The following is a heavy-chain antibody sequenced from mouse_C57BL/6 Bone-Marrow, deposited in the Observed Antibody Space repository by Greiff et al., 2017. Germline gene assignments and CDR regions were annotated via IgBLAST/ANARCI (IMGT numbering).Heavy chain of an antibody. J-gene: IGHJ2*01. CDR2: IYPSDSET. V-gene: IGHV1-61*01. Sequence: VQLQQPGAELVRPGSSVKLSCKASGYTFTSYWMDWVKQRPGQGLEWIGNIYPSDSETHYNQKFKDKATLTVDKSSSRAYMQLSSLTSEDYAVYYCARGGSHYYGSRDYWGQGTTLTVSS. CDR3: ARGGSHYYGSRDY. CDR1: GYTFTSYW. D-gene: IGHD1-1*01.